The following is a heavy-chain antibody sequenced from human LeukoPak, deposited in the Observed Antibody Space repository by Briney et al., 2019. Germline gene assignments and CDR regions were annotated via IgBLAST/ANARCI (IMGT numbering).Heavy chain of an antibody. CDR1: GYTFTGYY. V-gene: IGHV1-2*04. Sequence: GASVKVSCKASGYTFTGYYIHWVRQAPVQGLEWMGRINPNSGGTNYAQKFQGWVTMTRDTSISTAYMELSRLRSDDTAVYYCARSVAAAGTADYWGQGTLVTVSS. D-gene: IGHD6-13*01. CDR3: ARSVAAAGTADY. CDR2: INPNSGGT. J-gene: IGHJ4*02.